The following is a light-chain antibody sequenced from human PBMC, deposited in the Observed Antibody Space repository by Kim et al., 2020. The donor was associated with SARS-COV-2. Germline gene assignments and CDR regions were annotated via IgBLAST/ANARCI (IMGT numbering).Light chain of an antibody. J-gene: IGLJ1*01. V-gene: IGLV2-14*03. CDR3: SSWASTTSYV. CDR1: RLDVGGYNY. CDR2: DVH. Sequence: GPLITISCTGTRLDVGGYNYVSWYQQHPGKAPKLMIYDVHNRPTGVSDRFSGSNSGNTASLTISGLQAEDEADYYCSSWASTTSYVFGTGTKVTVL.